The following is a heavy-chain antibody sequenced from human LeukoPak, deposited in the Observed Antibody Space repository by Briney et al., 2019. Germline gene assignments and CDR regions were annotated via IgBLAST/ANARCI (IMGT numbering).Heavy chain of an antibody. V-gene: IGHV3-11*06. Sequence: GGSLRLSCAASGCTFSDYYMTWIRQAPGKGLEWVSYISDSGTYTNYADSVKGRFTISRDNAKNSLYLQMNSLRAEDTAIYYCARYNVDNYFHYWGQGTLVTVSS. CDR2: ISDSGTYT. D-gene: IGHD1-14*01. J-gene: IGHJ4*02. CDR1: GCTFSDYY. CDR3: ARYNVDNYFHY.